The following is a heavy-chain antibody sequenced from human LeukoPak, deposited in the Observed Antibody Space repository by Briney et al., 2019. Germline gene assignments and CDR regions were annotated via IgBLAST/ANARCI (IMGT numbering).Heavy chain of an antibody. J-gene: IGHJ4*02. Sequence: ASVKVSCKASGYTFTSYYMHWVRQAPGQGLEWMGIINPSGGSTSYAQKFQGRVTMTRDTSTSTVYTELSSLRSEDTAVYYCARDWTGSTTTVVTGLGYWGQGTLVTVSS. D-gene: IGHD4-23*01. CDR1: GYTFTSYY. V-gene: IGHV1-46*01. CDR2: INPSGGST. CDR3: ARDWTGSTTTVVTGLGY.